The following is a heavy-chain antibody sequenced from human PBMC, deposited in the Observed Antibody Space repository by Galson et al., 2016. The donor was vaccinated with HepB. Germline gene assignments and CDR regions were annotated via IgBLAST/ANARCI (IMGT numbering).Heavy chain of an antibody. CDR2: INSDQSNT. Sequence: SLRLSCAASGFTFSSYWMHWVRQAPGKGLVWVSRINSDQSNTTYADSVKGRFTISRDNAKNTLSLQMNSLRAEDTAVYYCARAYYYGMDVWGQGTTVTVSS. CDR3: ARAYYYGMDV. J-gene: IGHJ6*02. CDR1: GFTFSSYW. V-gene: IGHV3-74*03.